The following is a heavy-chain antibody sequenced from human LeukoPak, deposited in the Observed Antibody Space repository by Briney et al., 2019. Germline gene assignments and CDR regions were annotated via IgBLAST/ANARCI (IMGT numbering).Heavy chain of an antibody. D-gene: IGHD4-17*01. J-gene: IGHJ3*02. CDR3: ARVVVDPRDYGDYVNAFDI. CDR2: IYHSGST. V-gene: IGHV4-30-2*01. Sequence: PSETLSLTCAVSGGSISSGGYSWSWIRQPPGKGLEWIGYIYHSGSTYYNPSLKSRVTISVDRSKNQFSLKLSSVPAADTAVYYCARVVVDPRDYGDYVNAFDIWGQGTMVTVSS. CDR1: GGSISSGGYS.